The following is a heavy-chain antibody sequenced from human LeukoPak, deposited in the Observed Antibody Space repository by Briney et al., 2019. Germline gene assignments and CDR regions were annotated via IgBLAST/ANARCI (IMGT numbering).Heavy chain of an antibody. CDR1: GGTFSSYA. CDR3: ARCDSSGLVRVSNYFDY. J-gene: IGHJ4*02. CDR2: IIPILGIA. D-gene: IGHD6-19*01. V-gene: IGHV1-69*04. Sequence: ASVAVSCKASGGTFSSYAISWVRQAPGQGLEWMGRIIPILGIANYAQKFQGRVTMTRNTSISTAYMELSSLRSEDTAVYYCARCDSSGLVRVSNYFDYWGQGTLVTVSS.